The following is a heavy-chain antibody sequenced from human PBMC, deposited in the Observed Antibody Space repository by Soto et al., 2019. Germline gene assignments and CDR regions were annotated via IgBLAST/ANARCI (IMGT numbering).Heavy chain of an antibody. CDR1: GGSISPYY. D-gene: IGHD2-2*01. Sequence: SETLSLTCTVSGGSISPYYWSWIRQPPGKGLEWIRYISYSGSTNYNPSLKSRVTLSVDTSKSQFSLKLDSVTAADTALYFCARADCSSTRCYPFDYWGQGAVVTVSS. J-gene: IGHJ4*02. CDR3: ARADCSSTRCYPFDY. CDR2: ISYSGST. V-gene: IGHV4-59*01.